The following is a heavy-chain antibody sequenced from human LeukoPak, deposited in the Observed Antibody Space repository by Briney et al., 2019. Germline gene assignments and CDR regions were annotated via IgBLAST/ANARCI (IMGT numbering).Heavy chain of an antibody. V-gene: IGHV3-7*01. CDR3: ARSASYYDFWSGYYTMGDDAFDT. J-gene: IGHJ3*02. CDR1: GFTFSSYW. D-gene: IGHD3-3*01. CDR2: IKQDGSEK. Sequence: GGSLRLSCAASGFTFSSYWMSWVRQAPGKGLEWVANIKQDGSEKYYVDSVKGRFTISRDNAKNSLYLQMNSLRAEDTAVYYCARSASYYDFWSGYYTMGDDAFDTWGQGTMVTVSS.